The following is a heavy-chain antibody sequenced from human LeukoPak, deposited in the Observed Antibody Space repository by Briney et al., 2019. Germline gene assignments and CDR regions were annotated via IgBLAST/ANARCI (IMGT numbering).Heavy chain of an antibody. Sequence: SETLSLTCTVSGGSISIYYWSWIRQPPGKGLEWIGYIYYSGSTNYNPSLKSRVTISVDTSKNQFSLKLSSVTAADTAVYYCARVCSSTSCYRSDAFDIWGQGTMVTVSS. V-gene: IGHV4-59*01. CDR3: ARVCSSTSCYRSDAFDI. J-gene: IGHJ3*02. CDR1: GGSISIYY. CDR2: IYYSGST. D-gene: IGHD2-2*02.